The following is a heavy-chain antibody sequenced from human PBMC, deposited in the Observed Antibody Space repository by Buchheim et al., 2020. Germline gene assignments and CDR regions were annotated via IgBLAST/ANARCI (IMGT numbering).Heavy chain of an antibody. V-gene: IGHV3-7*03. CDR1: GFTFSNFW. Sequence: EVQLVESGGGLVQPGGSLRLSCAASGFTFSNFWMGWVRQAPGKGLEWVATIKQDGSEKSYVDSVKGRFTISRDNAKNSVFLHMTSLTDNDTLIYYCARPVSHVTDY. CDR2: IKQDGSEK. J-gene: IGHJ4*01. D-gene: IGHD2/OR15-2a*01. CDR3: ARPVSHVTDY.